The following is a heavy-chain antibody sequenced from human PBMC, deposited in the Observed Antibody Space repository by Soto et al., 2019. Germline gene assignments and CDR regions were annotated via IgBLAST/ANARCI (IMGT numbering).Heavy chain of an antibody. J-gene: IGHJ4*02. CDR1: GGSISSSNW. CDR3: ARDNGREQYYDSSGYWYYFDY. V-gene: IGHV4-4*02. CDR2: IYHSGST. Sequence: SETLSLTCAVSGGSISSSNWWSWVRQPPGKGLEWIGEIYHSGSTNYNPSLKSRVTISVDTSKNQFSLKLSSVTAADTAVYYCARDNGREQYYDSSGYWYYFDYWGQGTLVTVSS. D-gene: IGHD3-22*01.